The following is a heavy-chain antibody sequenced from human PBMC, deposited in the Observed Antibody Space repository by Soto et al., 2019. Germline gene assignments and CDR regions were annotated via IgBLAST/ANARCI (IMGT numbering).Heavy chain of an antibody. CDR1: GFTFSIYA. CDR3: AKVLKAVAGTYDY. D-gene: IGHD6-19*01. J-gene: IGHJ4*02. CDR2: ISGSGDYT. Sequence: EVQLLESGGGLVQPGGSLRLPCAASGFTFSIYAMSWVREAPGKGLEWVSAISGSGDYTYYADSVKGRFAISRDNSKNTLYLQMNSLRAEDTAVYYCAKVLKAVAGTYDYWGQGTLVTVSS. V-gene: IGHV3-23*01.